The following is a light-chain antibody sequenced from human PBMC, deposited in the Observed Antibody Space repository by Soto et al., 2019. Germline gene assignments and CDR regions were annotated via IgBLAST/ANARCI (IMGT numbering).Light chain of an antibody. Sequence: QSVMTQPPSVSAAPGQRVTISCSGSSSNIGGNSVSWYQQLPGTAPKLLIYDNNQRPSGVPDRFFGSKSGTSASLAISGLQPDDESHYYCAAWDDSLNGLVFGGGTKVTVL. V-gene: IGLV1-44*01. J-gene: IGLJ3*02. CDR2: DNN. CDR3: AAWDDSLNGLV. CDR1: SSNIGGNS.